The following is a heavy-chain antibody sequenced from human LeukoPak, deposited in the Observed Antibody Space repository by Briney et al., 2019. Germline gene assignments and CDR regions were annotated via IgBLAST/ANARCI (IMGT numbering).Heavy chain of an antibody. J-gene: IGHJ5*02. V-gene: IGHV1-18*01. D-gene: IGHD6-19*01. CDR3: ARDTRRYSSGWYRGMGNWFDP. CDR2: ISAYNGNT. Sequence: GASVKVSCKASGYTFTSYGISWVRQAPGQGLEWMGWISAYNGNTNYAQKLQGRVTMTTDTSTSTAYMELRSLRSDDTAVYYCARDTRRYSSGWYRGMGNWFDPWGQGTLVTVSS. CDR1: GYTFTSYG.